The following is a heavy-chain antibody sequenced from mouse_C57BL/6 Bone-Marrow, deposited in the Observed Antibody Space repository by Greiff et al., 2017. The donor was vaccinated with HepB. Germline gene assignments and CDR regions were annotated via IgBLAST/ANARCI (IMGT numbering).Heavy chain of an antibody. CDR1: GYAFSSYW. CDR3: ARSDYVLAMDY. V-gene: IGHV1-80*01. J-gene: IGHJ4*01. D-gene: IGHD1-1*02. Sequence: VKLVESGAELVKPGASVKISCKASGYAFSSYWMNWVKQRPGKGLEWIGQIYPGDGDTNYNGKFKGKATLTADKSSSTAYMQLSSLTSEDSAVYFCARSDYVLAMDYWGQGTSVTVSS. CDR2: IYPGDGDT.